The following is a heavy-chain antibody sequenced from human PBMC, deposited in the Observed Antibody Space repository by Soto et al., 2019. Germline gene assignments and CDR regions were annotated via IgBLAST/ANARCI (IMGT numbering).Heavy chain of an antibody. D-gene: IGHD3-3*01. CDR2: IKSKTDGGTT. CDR3: TTFTRGYDFWSGYSSSYFDY. Sequence: GGSLRLSCAASGFTFSNAWMSWVRQAPGKGLEWVGRIKSKTDGGTTDYAAPVKGRFTISRDDSKNTLYLQMNSLKTEDTAVYYCTTFTRGYDFWSGYSSSYFDYWGQGTLVTAPQ. J-gene: IGHJ4*02. CDR1: GFTFSNAW. V-gene: IGHV3-15*01.